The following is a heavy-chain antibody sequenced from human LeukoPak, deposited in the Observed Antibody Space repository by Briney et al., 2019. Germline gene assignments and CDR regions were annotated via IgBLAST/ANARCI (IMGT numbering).Heavy chain of an antibody. D-gene: IGHD3-10*01. J-gene: IGHJ4*02. CDR2: IFHTGHT. CDR1: GGSISSGDFP. CDR3: ARGFYGAGSHFDY. Sequence: PSETLSLTCAVSGGSISSGDFPWSWIRQPPGKGLEWIGYIFHTGHTSYNPSLKSRVTISMDMSKNQLSLRLTSVTAADTAVYYCARGFYGAGSHFDYWGQGTLVTVSS. V-gene: IGHV4-30-2*01.